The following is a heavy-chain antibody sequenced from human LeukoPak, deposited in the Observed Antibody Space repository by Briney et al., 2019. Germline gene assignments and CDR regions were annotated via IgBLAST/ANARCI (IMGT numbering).Heavy chain of an antibody. CDR1: GFTFSSYG. Sequence: GGSLRLSCAASGFTFSSYGMSWVRQAPGKGLEWVSAISGSGWSTYYADSVKGRFTIYRDNSKKTLYLQMNSLRAEDTAVYYCAKDGIVVVPLYFDYWGQGHLVSVSS. CDR2: ISGSGWST. V-gene: IGHV3-23*01. J-gene: IGHJ4*02. CDR3: AKDGIVVVPLYFDY. D-gene: IGHD2-15*01.